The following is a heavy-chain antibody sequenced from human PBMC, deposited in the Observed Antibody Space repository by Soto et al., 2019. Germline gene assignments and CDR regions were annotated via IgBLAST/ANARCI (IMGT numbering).Heavy chain of an antibody. V-gene: IGHV3-21*01. CDR1: GFTFSGYT. Sequence: GGSLRLSCAASGFTFSGYTMNWVRHALGKGLEWVSSITSGSSYIYYADSVKGRFTISRDNAKNSLYLQINSQRAEDTAMYYCARSSFDYWGQGTLVTVSS. CDR2: ITSGSSYI. J-gene: IGHJ4*02. CDR3: ARSSFDY.